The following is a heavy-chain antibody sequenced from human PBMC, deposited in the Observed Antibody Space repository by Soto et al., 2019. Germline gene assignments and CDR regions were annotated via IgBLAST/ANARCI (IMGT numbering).Heavy chain of an antibody. J-gene: IGHJ4*02. CDR1: GYTFAAYY. V-gene: IGHV1-2*02. D-gene: IGHD4-17*01. CDR3: ARDPDYGDYWGYFFDS. Sequence: QVQLVQSGAEVKKPGASVKVSCKTSGYTFAAYYIRWIRQAPGQGLEWMGWINPTSGGTVYAQNFQDRVTMTRDTSISTAYMELRRLNSDDTAVYYCARDPDYGDYWGYFFDSWGQGTPVTVSS. CDR2: INPTSGGT.